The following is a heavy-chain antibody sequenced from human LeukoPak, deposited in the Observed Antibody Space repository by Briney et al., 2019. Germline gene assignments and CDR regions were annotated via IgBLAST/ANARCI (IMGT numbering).Heavy chain of an antibody. CDR2: IYYSGST. V-gene: IGHV4-61*08. Sequence: PSETLSLTCTVSGGSISSGDYYWSWIRQPPGKGLEWIGYIYYSGSTNYNPSLKSRVTISVDTSKNQFSLKLSSVTAADTAVYYCARVHYFDWFEASPIFDYWGQGTLVTVSS. CDR1: GGSISSGDYY. D-gene: IGHD3-9*01. CDR3: ARVHYFDWFEASPIFDY. J-gene: IGHJ4*02.